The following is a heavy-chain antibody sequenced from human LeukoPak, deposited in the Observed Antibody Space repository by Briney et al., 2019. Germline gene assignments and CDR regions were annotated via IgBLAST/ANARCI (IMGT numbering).Heavy chain of an antibody. V-gene: IGHV1-24*01. CDR3: ALLRLYSSGWYPVLDY. D-gene: IGHD6-19*01. CDR1: GYTLTELS. J-gene: IGHJ4*02. Sequence: EASVKVSCKVSGYTLTELSMHSVRQAPGKGLEWMGGFDPEDGETIYAQKFQGRVTMTEDTSTDTAYMELSSLRSEDTAVYYCALLRLYSSGWYPVLDYWGQGTLVTVSS. CDR2: FDPEDGET.